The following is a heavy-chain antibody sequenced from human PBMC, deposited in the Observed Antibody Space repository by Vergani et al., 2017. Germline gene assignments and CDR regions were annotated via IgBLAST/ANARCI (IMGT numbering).Heavy chain of an antibody. D-gene: IGHD6-19*01. CDR3: ARGEKQWLVGVWSFDY. V-gene: IGHV3-48*04. J-gene: IGHJ4*02. CDR2: ISSSSSTI. Sequence: EVQLVESGGGLVQPGGSLRLSCAASGFTFSSYSMNWVRQAPGKGLEWVSYISSSSSTIYYADSVKGRFTISRDNAKNSLYLQMNSLSAEDTAVYYCARGEKQWLVGVWSFDYWGQGTLVTVSS. CDR1: GFTFSSYS.